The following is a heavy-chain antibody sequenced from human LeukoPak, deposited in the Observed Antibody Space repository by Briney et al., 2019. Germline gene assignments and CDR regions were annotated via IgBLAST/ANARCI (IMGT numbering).Heavy chain of an antibody. J-gene: IGHJ3*02. CDR2: ISAYNGDT. CDR1: GYTFVSHG. Sequence: ASVKVSCKAAGYTFVSHGISWVRLAPGQGLEWMGWISAYNGDTKYAQKLQGRVTMTTDTSTSTAYMELRSLRSDDTAVYYCARDDEPIVVVPAAMADAFDIWGQGTMVTVSS. V-gene: IGHV1-18*01. D-gene: IGHD2-2*01. CDR3: ARDDEPIVVVPAAMADAFDI.